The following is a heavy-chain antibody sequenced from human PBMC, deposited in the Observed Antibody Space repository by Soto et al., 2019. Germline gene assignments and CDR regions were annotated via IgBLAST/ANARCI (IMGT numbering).Heavy chain of an antibody. CDR3: ARGTASRKYYDILTGYYGGYMDV. Sequence: ASVKVSCKASGYTFTSYDINWVRQATGQGLEWMGWMNPNSGNTGYAQKFQGRVTMTRNTSISTAYMELSSLRSEDTAVYYCARGTASRKYYDILTGYYGGYMDVWGKGTTVTVSS. J-gene: IGHJ6*03. CDR1: GYTFTSYD. V-gene: IGHV1-8*01. D-gene: IGHD3-9*01. CDR2: MNPNSGNT.